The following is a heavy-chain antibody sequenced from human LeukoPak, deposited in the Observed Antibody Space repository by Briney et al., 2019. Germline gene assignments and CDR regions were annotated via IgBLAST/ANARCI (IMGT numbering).Heavy chain of an antibody. CDR3: TTDVFSYYCSGGSCNYMDV. V-gene: IGHV3-15*01. CDR2: IKSKTDGGTT. D-gene: IGHD2-15*01. J-gene: IGHJ6*03. CDR1: GFTFSNAW. Sequence: KTGGSLRLSCAASGFTFSNAWMSWVRQAPGKGLEWVGRIKSKTDGGTTDYAAPVKGRFTISREDSKNTLYLQMNSLKTEDTAVYYCTTDVFSYYCSGGSCNYMDVWGKGTTVTISS.